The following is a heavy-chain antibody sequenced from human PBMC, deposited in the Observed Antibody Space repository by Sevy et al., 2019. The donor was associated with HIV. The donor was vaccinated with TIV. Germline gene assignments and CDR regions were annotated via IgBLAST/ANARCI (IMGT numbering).Heavy chain of an antibody. Sequence: ASVKVSCKASGHTFSDYYIQWVRQAPGQGLEWMGWINSNSGAISYAQKFQGRVTMTSDTSISTVYMELSRLRSDDTAVDYCATEYSYDYWGQGTLVTVSS. CDR2: INSNSGAI. J-gene: IGHJ4*02. CDR1: GHTFSDYY. D-gene: IGHD4-4*01. CDR3: ATEYSYDY. V-gene: IGHV1-2*02.